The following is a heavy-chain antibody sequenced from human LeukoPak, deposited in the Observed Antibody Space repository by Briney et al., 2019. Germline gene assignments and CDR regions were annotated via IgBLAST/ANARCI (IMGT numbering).Heavy chain of an antibody. D-gene: IGHD1-26*01. CDR1: GGSISSSSYY. CDR3: ARRLSGSYFVAFDY. CDR2: IYYSGST. V-gene: IGHV4-39*07. J-gene: IGHJ4*02. Sequence: SETLSLTCTVSGGSISSSSYYWGWIRQPPGKGLEWIGSIYYSGSTYYNPSLKSRVTISVDTSKNQFSLKLSSVTAADTAACYCARRLSGSYFVAFDYWGQGTLVTVSS.